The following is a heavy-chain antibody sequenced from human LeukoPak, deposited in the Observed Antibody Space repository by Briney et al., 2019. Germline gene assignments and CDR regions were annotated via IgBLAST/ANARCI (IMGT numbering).Heavy chain of an antibody. D-gene: IGHD3-22*01. J-gene: IGHJ4*02. CDR2: ISTNDRTT. V-gene: IGHV3-11*04. Sequence: GGSLRLSCAASGFILSDYYMSWIRQAPGKGLEWVAYISTNDRTTYYADSVKGRFTISRDNAKNSLYLQMNSLRAEDTAVYYCARVRYDGSGYYSISDYWGQGTLVTVSS. CDR1: GFILSDYY. CDR3: ARVRYDGSGYYSISDY.